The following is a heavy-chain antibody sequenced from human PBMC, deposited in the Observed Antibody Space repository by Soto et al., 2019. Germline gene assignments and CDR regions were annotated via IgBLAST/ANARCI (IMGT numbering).Heavy chain of an antibody. J-gene: IGHJ4*02. Sequence: PGGSLRLSCAASGFTFSSYGMHWVRQYPGKGLEWVAVIWYDGSNKYYADSVKGRFTISRDNSKNTLYLQMNSLRAEDTAVYYCARAGRASLWFGNDYWGQRTLVTVSS. CDR3: ARAGRASLWFGNDY. V-gene: IGHV3-33*01. D-gene: IGHD3-10*01. CDR1: GFTFSSYG. CDR2: IWYDGSNK.